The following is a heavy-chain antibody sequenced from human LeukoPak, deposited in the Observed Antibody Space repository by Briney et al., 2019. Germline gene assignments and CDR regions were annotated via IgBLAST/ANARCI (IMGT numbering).Heavy chain of an antibody. CDR3: AEDGPDYYDRAFDV. D-gene: IGHD3-22*01. CDR2: IWYDGSNK. Sequence: PGRSLRLSCAASGFTFSSYGMHWVRQAPGKGLEWVAVIWYDGSNKYYADSVKGRFTISRDNTKNTLYLQMNSLRAEDTAVYYCAEDGPDYYDRAFDVWGQGTMVTVSS. CDR1: GFTFSSYG. J-gene: IGHJ3*01. V-gene: IGHV3-33*06.